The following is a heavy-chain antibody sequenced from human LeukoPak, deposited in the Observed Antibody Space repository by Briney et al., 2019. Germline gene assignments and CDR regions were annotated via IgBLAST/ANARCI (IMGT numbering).Heavy chain of an antibody. CDR1: GYTFTSYD. CDR2: INPNSGGT. CDR3: ARDRITMVRGVIITPKAPFDP. J-gene: IGHJ5*02. D-gene: IGHD3-10*01. Sequence: ASVKVSCKASGYTFTSYDINWVRQATGQGLGWMGWINPNSGGTNYAQKFQGRVTMTRDTSISTAYMELSRLRSDDTAVYYCARDRITMVRGVIITPKAPFDPWGQGTLVTVSS. V-gene: IGHV1-2*02.